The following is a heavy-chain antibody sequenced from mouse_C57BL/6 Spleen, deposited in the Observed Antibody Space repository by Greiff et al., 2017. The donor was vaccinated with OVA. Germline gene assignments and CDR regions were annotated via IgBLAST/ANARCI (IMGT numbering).Heavy chain of an antibody. CDR1: GYAFSSYW. J-gene: IGHJ3*01. CDR2: IYPGDGDT. CDR3: ARSRDYDGFAY. D-gene: IGHD2-4*01. V-gene: IGHV1-80*01. Sequence: VQLQQSGAELVKPGASVKISCKASGYAFSSYWMNWVKQRPGQGLEWIGQIYPGDGDTNYNGKFKGKATMTADKSSSTAYMQLSSLTSEDSAVYFCARSRDYDGFAYWGQGTLVTVSA.